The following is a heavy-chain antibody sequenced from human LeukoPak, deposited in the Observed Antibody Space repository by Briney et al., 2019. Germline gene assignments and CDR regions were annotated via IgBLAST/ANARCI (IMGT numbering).Heavy chain of an antibody. CDR1: GYSISSGYY. Sequence: SETLSLTCAVSGYSISSGYYWGWIRQPPGQGLEWIGSIYHSGSTYYNPSLKSRVTISVDTSKNQFSLKLSSVTAADTAVYYCARDRFAFDIWGQGTMVTVSS. CDR2: IYHSGST. V-gene: IGHV4-38-2*02. J-gene: IGHJ3*02. CDR3: ARDRFAFDI.